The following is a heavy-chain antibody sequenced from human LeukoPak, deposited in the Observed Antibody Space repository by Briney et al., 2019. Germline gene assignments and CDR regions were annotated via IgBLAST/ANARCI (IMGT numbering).Heavy chain of an antibody. D-gene: IGHD6-19*01. Sequence: SETLSLTCTVSGGSISSSSYYWGWIRQPPGKGLEWIGSIYYSGSTYYNPSLKSRVTISVDTSKNQFSLKLSSVTAADTAVYYCARVRTSSGWYLRSHWYFDLWGRGTLVTVSS. V-gene: IGHV4-39*01. CDR1: GGSISSSSYY. CDR2: IYYSGST. J-gene: IGHJ2*01. CDR3: ARVRTSSGWYLRSHWYFDL.